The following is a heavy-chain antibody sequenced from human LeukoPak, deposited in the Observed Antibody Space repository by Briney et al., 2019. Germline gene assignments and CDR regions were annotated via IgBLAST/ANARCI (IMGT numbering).Heavy chain of an antibody. D-gene: IGHD3-22*01. CDR3: ARAYYYDSSGYDDAFDI. J-gene: IGHJ3*02. V-gene: IGHV4-59*01. CDR1: GGSISSYY. CDR2: IYYSGST. Sequence: KSSETLSLTCTVSGGSISSYYWTWIRQPPGKGLEWIGYIYYSGSTNYNPSLKSRVTISVDTSKNQFSLKLYFVTAADTAVYFCARAYYYDSSGYDDAFDIWGQGTMVTVSS.